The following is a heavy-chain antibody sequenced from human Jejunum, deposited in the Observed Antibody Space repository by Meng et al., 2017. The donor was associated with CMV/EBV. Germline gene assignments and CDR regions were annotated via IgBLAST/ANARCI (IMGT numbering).Heavy chain of an antibody. CDR1: Y. J-gene: IGHJ6*02. D-gene: IGHD3-10*01. V-gene: IGHV4-31*02. CDR3: ARDRGLTMHREVAEYYYYGIDV. CDR2: IYYSGTT. Sequence: YWTWIRQHPERGLEWIGYIYYSGTTYYTPSLRSRLTISVDTSMNQFSLKLSSVSAADTAVYYCARDRGLTMHREVAEYYYYGIDVWGQGTTVTVSS.